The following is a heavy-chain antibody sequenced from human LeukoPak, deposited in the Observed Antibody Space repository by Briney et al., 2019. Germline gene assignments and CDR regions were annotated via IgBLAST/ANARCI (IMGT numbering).Heavy chain of an antibody. V-gene: IGHV3-30*02. D-gene: IGHD5-24*01. CDR3: ASQDGYNLRETYYFDY. Sequence: GGSLRLSCAASGFTFSSYGMHWVRQAPGKGLEWVAFIRYDGSNKYYPDSVKGRFTISRDNSKKTMYLQMNSLRAEDTAVYYCASQDGYNLRETYYFDYWGQGTLVTVSS. J-gene: IGHJ4*02. CDR2: IRYDGSNK. CDR1: GFTFSSYG.